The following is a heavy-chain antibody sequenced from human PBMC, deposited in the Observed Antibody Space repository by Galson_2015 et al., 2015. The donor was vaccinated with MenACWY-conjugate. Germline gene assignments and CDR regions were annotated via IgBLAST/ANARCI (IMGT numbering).Heavy chain of an antibody. Sequence: SLRLSCAASGFIFNNYWMHWVRHAAGKGLVWVSRINPGGSSTTYAESVKDRFTISRENAKNTLYLQMNSLRPEDTAVFYCANTRGSSFYFDSWGQGTLVTVSS. J-gene: IGHJ4*02. CDR2: INPGGSST. V-gene: IGHV3-74*01. CDR3: ANTRGSSFYFDS. CDR1: GFIFNNYW. D-gene: IGHD2-15*01.